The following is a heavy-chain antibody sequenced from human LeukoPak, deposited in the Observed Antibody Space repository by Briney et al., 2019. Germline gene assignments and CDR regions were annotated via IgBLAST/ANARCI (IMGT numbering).Heavy chain of an antibody. CDR3: ARVGATESPFDY. J-gene: IGHJ4*02. V-gene: IGHV1-46*01. Sequence: ASVKVFCNASGYTFSNYGITWVRQAPGQGLEWMGIINPSGGSTSYAQKFQGRVTMTRDMSTSTVYMELSSLRSEDTAVYYCARVGATESPFDYWGQGTLVTVSS. CDR2: INPSGGST. D-gene: IGHD1-26*01. CDR1: GYTFSNYG.